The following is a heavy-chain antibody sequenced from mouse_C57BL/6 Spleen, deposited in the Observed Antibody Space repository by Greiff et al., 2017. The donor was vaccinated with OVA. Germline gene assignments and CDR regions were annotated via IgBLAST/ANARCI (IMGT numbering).Heavy chain of an antibody. CDR3: ARMLPSFLYFDY. J-gene: IGHJ2*01. CDR1: GYTFTSYW. V-gene: IGHV1-59*01. D-gene: IGHD1-1*01. CDR2: IDPSDSYT. Sequence: QVQLQQSGAELVRPGTSVKLSCKASGYTFTSYWMHWVKQRPGQGLEWIGVIDPSDSYTNYNQKFKGKATLTVDTSSSTAYMQLSSLTSEDSAVYYCARMLPSFLYFDYWGQGTTLTVSS.